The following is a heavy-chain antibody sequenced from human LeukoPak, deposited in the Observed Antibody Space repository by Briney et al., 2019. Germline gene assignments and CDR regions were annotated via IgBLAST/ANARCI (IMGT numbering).Heavy chain of an antibody. V-gene: IGHV3-23*01. CDR3: AKAVSAAMGPYYFDY. D-gene: IGHD5-18*01. CDR1: GFTFSSYA. CDR2: ISGSGGST. Sequence: PGGSLRLSCAASGFTFSSYAMSWVRQAPGKGLEWVSAISGSGGSTYYADSMKGRFTISRDNSKNTLYLQMNSLRAEDTAVYYCAKAVSAAMGPYYFDYWGQGTLVTVSS. J-gene: IGHJ4*02.